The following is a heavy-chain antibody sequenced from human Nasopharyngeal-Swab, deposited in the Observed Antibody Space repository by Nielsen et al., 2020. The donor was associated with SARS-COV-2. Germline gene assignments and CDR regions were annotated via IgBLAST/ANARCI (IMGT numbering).Heavy chain of an antibody. D-gene: IGHD7-27*01. V-gene: IGHV3-15*07. Sequence: WIRQPPGKGLEWVGRIKSKTDGGTTDYAAPVKGRFTISREDSKNTLYPQMNSLKTEDTAVYYCTTDLGSSGFDYWGQGTLVTVSS. CDR2: IKSKTDGGTT. CDR3: TTDLGSSGFDY. J-gene: IGHJ4*02.